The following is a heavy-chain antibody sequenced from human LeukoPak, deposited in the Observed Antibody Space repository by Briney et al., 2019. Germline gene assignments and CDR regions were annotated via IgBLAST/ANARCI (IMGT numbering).Heavy chain of an antibody. V-gene: IGHV1-69*01. J-gene: IGHJ4*02. D-gene: IGHD3-22*01. CDR3: ARGGYYYDSSGYSHLPDY. Sequence: GGSLRLSCAASGGTFSSYAFSWVRQAPGQGLEWMGGIIPIAGTTNYAQMFQGRVTITADESTSTAYMELSSLRSEDTAVYYCARGGYYYDSSGYSHLPDYWGQGTLVTVSA. CDR1: GGTFSSYA. CDR2: IIPIAGTT.